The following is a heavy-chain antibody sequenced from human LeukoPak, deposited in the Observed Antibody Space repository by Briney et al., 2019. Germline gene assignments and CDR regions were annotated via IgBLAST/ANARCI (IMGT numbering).Heavy chain of an antibody. CDR1: GFTFSTHG. CDR2: ISSDGNNK. D-gene: IGHD2-2*01. V-gene: IGHV3-30*03. CDR3: ARGPPACSTNCYGYLDH. J-gene: IGHJ4*02. Sequence: QPGGSLRLSCAISGFTFSTHGMHWIRQAPGKGLEWVAIISSDGNNKYYADSVKGRFTISRDNSKNMLYLEMNSLRADDTAVYYCARGPPACSTNCYGYLDHWGQGTLVTVSS.